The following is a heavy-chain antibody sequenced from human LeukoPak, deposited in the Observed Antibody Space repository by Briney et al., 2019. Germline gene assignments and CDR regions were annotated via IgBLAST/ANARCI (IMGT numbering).Heavy chain of an antibody. D-gene: IGHD3-10*01. CDR2: IYYSGST. CDR1: GGSIRSSGYY. J-gene: IGHJ6*03. V-gene: IGHV4-39*07. Sequence: PSETLSLTCSVSGGSIRSSGYYWGWIRQPPGKGLEWIGTIYYSGSTYYNPSLKSRVTISVDTSKNQFSLKLSSVTAADTAVYYCARGQLLWFGELSQRGTAMDVWGKGTTVTVSS. CDR3: ARGQLLWFGELSQRGTAMDV.